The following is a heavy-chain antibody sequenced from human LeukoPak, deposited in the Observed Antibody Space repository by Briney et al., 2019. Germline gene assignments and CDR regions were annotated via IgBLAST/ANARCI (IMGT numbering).Heavy chain of an antibody. V-gene: IGHV4-30-4*01. Sequence: SETLSLTCTVSGGSISSGYYYWSWMRQPPGKGLEWIGYIYYSGSTYYNPSLKSRVTISVDTSKNQFSLKLSSVPAAHTAVSYCARRWPTSCPDNWGQGTLVTVSS. J-gene: IGHJ4*02. CDR1: GGSISSGYYY. D-gene: IGHD2-2*01. CDR2: IYYSGST. CDR3: ARRWPTSCPDN.